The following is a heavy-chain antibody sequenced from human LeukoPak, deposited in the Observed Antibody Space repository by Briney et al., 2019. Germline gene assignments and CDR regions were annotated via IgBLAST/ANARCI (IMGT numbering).Heavy chain of an antibody. J-gene: IGHJ4*02. D-gene: IGHD6-13*01. CDR2: IYSGGST. CDR1: GFTVSSNY. CDR3: ARVPGYSSSWVFDY. V-gene: IGHV3-66*01. Sequence: GGSLRLSCAASGFTVSSNYMSWVRQAPGKGLEWVSVIYSGGSTYYADSVKGRFTISRDNAKNSLYLQMNSLRAEDTAVYYCARVPGYSSSWVFDYWGQGTLVTVSS.